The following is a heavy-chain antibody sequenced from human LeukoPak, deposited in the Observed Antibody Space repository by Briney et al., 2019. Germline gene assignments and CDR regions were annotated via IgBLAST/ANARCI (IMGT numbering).Heavy chain of an antibody. D-gene: IGHD3-22*01. J-gene: IGHJ5*02. Sequence: SETLSLTCTVSGGSISTYYWSWIRQPPGKGLEWIGYIYYSGNSNYNPSLKSRVTISVDTSKNQFSLKLSSATAADTAVYYCAGLGASGNGYLSWFDPWGQGTLVTVSS. CDR2: IYYSGNS. CDR3: AGLGASGNGYLSWFDP. V-gene: IGHV4-59*01. CDR1: GGSISTYY.